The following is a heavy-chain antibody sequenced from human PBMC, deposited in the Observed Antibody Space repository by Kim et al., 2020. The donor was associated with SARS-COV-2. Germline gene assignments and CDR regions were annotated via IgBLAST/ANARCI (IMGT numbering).Heavy chain of an antibody. D-gene: IGHD3-22*01. CDR1: GYTFTSYV. CDR3: ARDGWGSSGYEGVFYYYGMDV. V-gene: IGHV1-18*04. J-gene: IGHJ6*02. Sequence: ASVKVSCKASGYTFTSYVISWVRQAPGQGLEWMGWISAYNGNTNYAQKLQGRVTMTTDTSTSTAYMELRSLRSDDTAVYYCARDGWGSSGYEGVFYYYGMDVWGQGTTVTVSS. CDR2: ISAYNGNT.